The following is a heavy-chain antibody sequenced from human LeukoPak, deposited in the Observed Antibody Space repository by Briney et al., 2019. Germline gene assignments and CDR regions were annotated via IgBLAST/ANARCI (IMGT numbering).Heavy chain of an antibody. CDR3: AKDQADYMDV. CDR2: INDSGTT. Sequence: SETLSLTCAVYGESFSGYYWTWIRQTPGKGLEWIGEINDSGTTNYNPSLKSRVTISIDMSKNQFSLKLSSVTAADTAVYYCAKDQADYMDVWGKGTTVTISS. CDR1: GESFSGYY. V-gene: IGHV4-34*01. J-gene: IGHJ6*03.